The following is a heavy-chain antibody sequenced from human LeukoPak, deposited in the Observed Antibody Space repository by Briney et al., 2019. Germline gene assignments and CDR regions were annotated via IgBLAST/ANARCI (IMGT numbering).Heavy chain of an antibody. D-gene: IGHD4-23*01. Sequence: SETLSLTCTVSGGSISSYYWSWIRQPPGKGLEWIGYIYYSGSTNYNPSLKSRVTISVDTSKNQFSLKLSSVTAADTAVYYCARVVYGGLDYWGQGTRFTVAS. CDR1: GGSISSYY. V-gene: IGHV4-59*01. CDR2: IYYSGST. J-gene: IGHJ4*02. CDR3: ARVVYGGLDY.